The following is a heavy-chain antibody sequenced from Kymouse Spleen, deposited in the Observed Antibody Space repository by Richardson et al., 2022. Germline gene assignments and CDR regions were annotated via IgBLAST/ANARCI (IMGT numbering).Heavy chain of an antibody. J-gene: IGHJ6*02. CDR3: ARDKSFGVVIHYYYGMDV. CDR2: IWYDGSNK. V-gene: IGHV3-33*01. Sequence: QVQLVESGGGVVQPGRSLRLSCAASGFTFSSYGMHWVRQAPGKGLEWVAVIWYDGSNKYYADSVKGRFTISRDNSKNTLYLQMNSLRAEDTAVYYCARDKSFGVVIHYYYGMDVWGQGTTVTVSS. D-gene: IGHD3-3*01. CDR1: GFTFSSYG.